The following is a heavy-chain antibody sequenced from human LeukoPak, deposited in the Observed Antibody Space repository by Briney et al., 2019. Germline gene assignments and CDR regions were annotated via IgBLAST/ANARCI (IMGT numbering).Heavy chain of an antibody. V-gene: IGHV3-23*01. CDR3: AKDGRSDLGDHHEYFGY. CDR1: GFPFSSYA. J-gene: IGHJ4*02. CDR2: VSYTGGMT. Sequence: GGSLRLSCAASGFPFSSYAMSWVRQAPGKGLEWVSAVSYTGGMTYYADSVKGRFTISRGNSKNTLYLQMNGLRAEDTAVYYCAKDGRSDLGDHHEYFGYWGQGTLVTVSS. D-gene: IGHD4-17*01.